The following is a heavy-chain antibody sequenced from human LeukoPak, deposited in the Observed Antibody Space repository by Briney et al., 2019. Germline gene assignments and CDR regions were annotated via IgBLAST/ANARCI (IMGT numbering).Heavy chain of an antibody. Sequence: GGSLRLSCAASGFTFSSYGMSWVRQAPGKGLEWVSCVSGGGESTYYADSVKGRFTISRDSSKNTLYLQMDSLRAEDTAIYYCAKDRVTSTSTVRFDPWGQGTLVTVSS. V-gene: IGHV3-23*01. CDR1: GFTFSSYG. CDR2: VSGGGEST. CDR3: AKDRVTSTSTVRFDP. D-gene: IGHD2/OR15-2a*01. J-gene: IGHJ5*02.